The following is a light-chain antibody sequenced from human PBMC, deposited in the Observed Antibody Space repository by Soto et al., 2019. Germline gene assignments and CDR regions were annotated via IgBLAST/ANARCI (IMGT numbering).Light chain of an antibody. Sequence: EIVLTQSPGTLSLSPGERATLSCRASQSVYNNYLAWYRQKPGQGTRLLIYGASTRLTGIPYRFSGSGSGTYITLTNTALAPEDFAVYYCHQYASSFTFGQGTRLDI. CDR3: HQYASSFT. V-gene: IGKV3-20*01. CDR1: QSVYNNY. J-gene: IGKJ5*01. CDR2: GAS.